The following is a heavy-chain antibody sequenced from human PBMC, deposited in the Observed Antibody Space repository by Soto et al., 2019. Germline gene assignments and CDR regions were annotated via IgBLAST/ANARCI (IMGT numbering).Heavy chain of an antibody. CDR1: GFTSGNYG. Sequence: PGGSLGLSRAACGFTSGNYGNRWILQAPWKGLEWVSSISSSSSYIYYADSVKGRFTISRDNAKNSLYLQMNSLRAEDTAVYYCARDKRAAAGPSGWFDPWGQGTLVTVSS. CDR3: ARDKRAAAGPSGWFDP. J-gene: IGHJ5*02. CDR2: ISSSSSYI. D-gene: IGHD6-13*01. V-gene: IGHV3-21*01.